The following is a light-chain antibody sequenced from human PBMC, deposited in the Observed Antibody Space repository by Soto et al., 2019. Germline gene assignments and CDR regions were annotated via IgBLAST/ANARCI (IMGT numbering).Light chain of an antibody. V-gene: IGLV2-11*01. CDR1: SSDVGGYNY. CDR2: DVS. Sequence: QSALTQPRSVSGSPGQSVTISCTGSSSDVGGYNYVSWYQQHPGKAPKLMIYDVSKRPSGVADRFSGSKSGNTASLTISGLQGEDEADYYCCSFAGSYAVVFGGGTKLTVL. CDR3: CSFAGSYAVV. J-gene: IGLJ2*01.